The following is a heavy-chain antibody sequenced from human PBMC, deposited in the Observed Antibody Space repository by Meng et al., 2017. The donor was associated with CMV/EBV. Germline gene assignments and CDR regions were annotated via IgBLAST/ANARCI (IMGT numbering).Heavy chain of an antibody. CDR2: IYSEGTT. Sequence: LGGSVGGLTLLGGSLVLSWAASGFPFCNNLSEWSRQAPGKGLEWVSLIYSEGTTDYADSVKGRFTISRDNSKNTLYLQMNSLRAEDTAVYYWARDGNYHGVWGQGTLVTVSS. CDR3: ARDGNYHGV. V-gene: IGHV3-53*01. CDR1: GFPFCNNL. J-gene: IGHJ4*02. D-gene: IGHD1-7*01.